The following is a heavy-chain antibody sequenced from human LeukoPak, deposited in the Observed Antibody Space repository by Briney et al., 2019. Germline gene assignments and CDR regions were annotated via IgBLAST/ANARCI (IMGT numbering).Heavy chain of an antibody. J-gene: IGHJ4*02. Sequence: SETLSLTCTVSGDSIRSYYWSWIRQPAGKGLEWLGRIYTNGNTKYNPSLKSRVTISVDTSKNQFSLKLSSVTAADTAVYYCARSSTAMVNDYWGQGTLVTVSS. V-gene: IGHV4-4*07. CDR2: IYTNGNT. CDR3: ARSSTAMVNDY. D-gene: IGHD5-18*01. CDR1: GDSIRSYY.